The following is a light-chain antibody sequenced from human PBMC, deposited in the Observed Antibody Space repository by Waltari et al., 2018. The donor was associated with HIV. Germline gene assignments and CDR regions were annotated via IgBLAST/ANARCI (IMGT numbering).Light chain of an antibody. V-gene: IGLV1-40*01. CDR3: QSYDSSLNGWV. CDR2: GNT. CDR1: SSNIGAGYD. J-gene: IGLJ3*02. Sequence: QSVLTQPPSVSGAPGRKVIISCPGSSSNIGAGYDVQWYQQCPGTAPKVLIYGNTNRPSGVPDRFSGSKSGNSASLAITGLQADDEADYYCQSYDSSLNGWVFGGGTKLTV.